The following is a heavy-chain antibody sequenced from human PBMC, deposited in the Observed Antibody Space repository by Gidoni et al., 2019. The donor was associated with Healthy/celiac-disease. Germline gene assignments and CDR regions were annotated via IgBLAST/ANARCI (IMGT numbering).Heavy chain of an antibody. Sequence: QVQLVESGGGLVKPGGSLRLSCAASGFTFSDYYMSWIRQAPGKGLEWVSYISSSSSYTNYADSVKGRFTISRDNAKNSLYLQMNSLRAEDTAVYYCARGSQTGGYCSSTSCYGDFGDYGMDVWGQGTTVTVSS. D-gene: IGHD2-2*01. CDR1: GFTFSDYY. J-gene: IGHJ6*02. V-gene: IGHV3-11*06. CDR2: ISSSSSYT. CDR3: ARGSQTGGYCSSTSCYGDFGDYGMDV.